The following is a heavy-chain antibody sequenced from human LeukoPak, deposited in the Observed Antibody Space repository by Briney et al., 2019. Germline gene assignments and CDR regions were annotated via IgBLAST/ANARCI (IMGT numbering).Heavy chain of an antibody. CDR3: ARLAYYYGSGSYYNEYYFDY. Sequence: ASAKVSCKASGYTFTSYGISWVRQAPGQGLEWMGWISAYNGNTNYAQKLQGRVTMTTDTSTSTAYMELRSLRSDDTAVYYCARLAYYYGSGSYYNEYYFDYWGQGTLVTVSS. J-gene: IGHJ4*02. V-gene: IGHV1-18*01. CDR1: GYTFTSYG. CDR2: ISAYNGNT. D-gene: IGHD3-10*01.